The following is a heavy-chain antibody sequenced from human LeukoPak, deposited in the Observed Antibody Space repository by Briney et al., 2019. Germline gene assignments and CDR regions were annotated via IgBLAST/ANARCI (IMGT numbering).Heavy chain of an antibody. CDR1: GGSFSGYY. D-gene: IGHD3-22*01. Sequence: PSETLSLTCAVYGGSFSGYYWSWIRQPPGKGLEWIGEINHSGSTNYNPSLKSRVTISVDTSKKQFSLKLSSVTAADTAVYYCARGLLRRPFDYWGQGTLVTVSS. CDR2: INHSGST. CDR3: ARGLLRRPFDY. V-gene: IGHV4-34*01. J-gene: IGHJ4*02.